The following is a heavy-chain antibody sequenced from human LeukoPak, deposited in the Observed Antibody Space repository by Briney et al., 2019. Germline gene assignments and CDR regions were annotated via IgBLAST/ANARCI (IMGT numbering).Heavy chain of an antibody. J-gene: IGHJ3*02. CDR1: GYSFTNYW. CDR3: AGMSGYYHDAFDI. Sequence: GESLKISCQGSGYSFTNYWIGWVRQMPGKGLEWMGIIYPGDSGTRYSPSFQGQVTISADKSITTAYLQWSSLKASDTAMYYCAGMSGYYHDAFDIWGQGTMVTVSS. CDR2: IYPGDSGT. D-gene: IGHD3-22*01. V-gene: IGHV5-51*01.